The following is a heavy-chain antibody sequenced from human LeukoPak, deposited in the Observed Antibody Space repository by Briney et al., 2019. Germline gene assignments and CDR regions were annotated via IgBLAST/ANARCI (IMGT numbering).Heavy chain of an antibody. J-gene: IGHJ3*02. CDR3: ARDGYGDYVGAFDI. CDR1: GGTFSSYA. Sequence: ASVKVSCKASGGTFSSYAISWVRQAPGQGLEWTGRIIPILGIANYAQKFQGRVTMTRDTSTSTVYMELSSLRSEDTAVYYCARDGYGDYVGAFDIWGQGTMVTVSS. CDR2: IIPILGIA. D-gene: IGHD4-17*01. V-gene: IGHV1-69*04.